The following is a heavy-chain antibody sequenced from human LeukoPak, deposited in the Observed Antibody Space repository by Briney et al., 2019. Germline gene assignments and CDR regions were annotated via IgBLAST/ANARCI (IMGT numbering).Heavy chain of an antibody. CDR2: IYHSGST. CDR3: ARNDIVVVPAANFNYYYYYMDV. V-gene: IGHV4-39*07. D-gene: IGHD2-2*01. CDR1: GDSISGSSYY. Sequence: PSETLSLTCSVSGDSISGSSYYWGWIRQPPGKGLEWIGSIYHSGSTYYNPSLKSRVTISVDTSKNQFSLKLSSVTAADTAVYYCARNDIVVVPAANFNYYYYYMDVWGKGTTVTVSS. J-gene: IGHJ6*03.